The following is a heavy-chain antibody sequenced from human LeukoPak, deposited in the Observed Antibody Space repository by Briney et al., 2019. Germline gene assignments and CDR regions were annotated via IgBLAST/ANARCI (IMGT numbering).Heavy chain of an antibody. Sequence: PSETLSLTCAVYGVSFSGNYWSWIRQPPGKGLEWIGEINHSGGTNYNPSLKSRVTISVDTSKNLFSLKLSSVTAADTAVYYCARGGGNNWNDQVDYWGQGTLVTVSS. D-gene: IGHD1-20*01. CDR2: INHSGGT. CDR3: ARGGGNNWNDQVDY. CDR1: GVSFSGNY. J-gene: IGHJ4*02. V-gene: IGHV4-34*01.